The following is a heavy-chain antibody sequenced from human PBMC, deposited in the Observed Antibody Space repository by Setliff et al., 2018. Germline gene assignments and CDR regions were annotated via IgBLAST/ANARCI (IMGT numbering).Heavy chain of an antibody. D-gene: IGHD6-19*01. CDR3: ARATRDSDGWYYEYRWFDP. CDR2: IIPIFGTT. J-gene: IGHJ5*02. V-gene: IGHV1-69*05. Sequence: SVKVSCKASGYTFSSYGITWVRQAPGQGLEWMGGIIPIFGTTDYAQKFQGRVTITTDESTSTAYMEMSSLRSEDTAVYYCARATRDSDGWYYEYRWFDPWGQGTLVTVSS. CDR1: GYTFSSYG.